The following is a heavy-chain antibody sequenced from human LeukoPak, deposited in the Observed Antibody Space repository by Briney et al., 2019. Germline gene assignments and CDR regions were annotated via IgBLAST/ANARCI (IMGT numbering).Heavy chain of an antibody. D-gene: IGHD5-24*01. CDR2: INWKTGNG. V-gene: IGHV3-9*01. J-gene: IGHJ2*01. CDR3: TRRAARWQFDL. Sequence: GGSLRLSCAVSGFNLDDYAMHWVRQAPGRGLEWVSGINWKTGNGIYADSVKGRFTISRDNAKNSLYLQMSSLRAEDTALYYCTRRAARWQFDLWGRGTLLTVSS. CDR1: GFNLDDYA.